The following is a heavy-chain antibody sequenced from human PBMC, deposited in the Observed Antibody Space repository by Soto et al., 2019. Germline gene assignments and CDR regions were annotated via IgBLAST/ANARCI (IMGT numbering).Heavy chain of an antibody. V-gene: IGHV3-23*01. Sequence: EVQLLESGGGLVQPGGSLRLSCAASGFTFSSDAMSWVRQAPGKGLEWVSAISGSGGSTYYADSVKGRFTISRDNSKNTLYLQMNSLRVEDTAVYYCAKDQGRGIPGWYDAFDIWGQGTMVTVSS. CDR2: ISGSGGST. CDR3: AKDQGRGIPGWYDAFDI. CDR1: GFTFSSDA. D-gene: IGHD2-15*01. J-gene: IGHJ3*02.